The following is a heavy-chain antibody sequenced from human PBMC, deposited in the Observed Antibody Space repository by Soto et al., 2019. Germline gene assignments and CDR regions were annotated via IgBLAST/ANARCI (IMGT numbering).Heavy chain of an antibody. J-gene: IGHJ3*01. Sequence: CHRLPSYAINKVRQAPGQRFEWMGWISAYSGDTNYAQNFQGRVTITTDTSTSTAYLELRSLRSDDTAVYYCARDGGSVATDVERAFEFWG. CDR1: CHRLPSYA. CDR2: ISAYSGDT. D-gene: IGHD1-1*01. CDR3: ARDGGSVATDVERAFEF. V-gene: IGHV1-18*01.